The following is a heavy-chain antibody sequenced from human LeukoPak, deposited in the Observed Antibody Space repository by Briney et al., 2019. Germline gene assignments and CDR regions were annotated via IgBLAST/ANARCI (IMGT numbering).Heavy chain of an antibody. CDR3: ARGLAAAGTRGRYFDY. J-gene: IGHJ4*02. CDR1: GFTFSSYS. Sequence: GGSLRLSCAASGFTFSSYSMNWVRQAPGKGLEWVSSISSSSSYIYYADSVKGRFTISRENAKNSLYLQMNSLRAEDTAVYYCARGLAAAGTRGRYFDYWGQGILVTVSS. D-gene: IGHD6-13*01. V-gene: IGHV3-21*01. CDR2: ISSSSSYI.